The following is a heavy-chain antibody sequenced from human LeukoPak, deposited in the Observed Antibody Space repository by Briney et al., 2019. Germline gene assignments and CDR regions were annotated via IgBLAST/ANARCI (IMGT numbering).Heavy chain of an antibody. CDR3: ARDRDPIVVVPAPIRGDV. CDR1: GFTFSSYS. CDR2: ISSSSSYI. V-gene: IGHV3-21*01. Sequence: GGSLRLSCAASGFTFSSYSMNWVRQAPGKGLEWVSSISSSSSYIYYADSVKGRFTISRDNAKNSLYLQMNSLRAEDTAVYYCARDRDPIVVVPAPIRGDVWGKGTTVTVSS. J-gene: IGHJ6*04. D-gene: IGHD2-2*01.